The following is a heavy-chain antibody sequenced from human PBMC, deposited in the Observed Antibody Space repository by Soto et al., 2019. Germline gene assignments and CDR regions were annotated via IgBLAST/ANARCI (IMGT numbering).Heavy chain of an antibody. V-gene: IGHV1-24*01. J-gene: IGHJ5*02. CDR1: GNTLTKLS. Sequence: QVQLVQSGAEVKKPGASVKVSCKVSGNTLTKLSMHWVRQAPGKGLEWMGGFDPEDGEIIYAQKFQGRVTMIEDTSXDXXYMEPSSLRSEDTAVYYCATDPYYDILTGQVPFDPWGQGTLVTVSS. CDR2: FDPEDGEI. CDR3: ATDPYYDILTGQVPFDP. D-gene: IGHD3-9*01.